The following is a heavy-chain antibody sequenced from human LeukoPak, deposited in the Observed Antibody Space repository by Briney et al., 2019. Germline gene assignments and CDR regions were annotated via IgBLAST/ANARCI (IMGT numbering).Heavy chain of an antibody. CDR3: ARLRYYYDSSGYTLDY. J-gene: IGHJ4*02. Sequence: GGPLRLSCAASGFTFSSYWMTWVRQAPGKGLEWVANIKQDGSEKYYVDPVKGRFTISRDNAKNSLYLQMNSLRAEDTAVYYCARLRYYYDSSGYTLDYWGQGTLVTVSS. V-gene: IGHV3-7*03. CDR2: IKQDGSEK. CDR1: GFTFSSYW. D-gene: IGHD3-22*01.